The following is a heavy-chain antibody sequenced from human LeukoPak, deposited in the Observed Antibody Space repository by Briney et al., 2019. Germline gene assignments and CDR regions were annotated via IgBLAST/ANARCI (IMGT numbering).Heavy chain of an antibody. Sequence: QPGGSLRLSCAASGFTFSSYSMNWVRQTPGKGLEWISYISSSSSAIYYTDSVKGRFTIYRDNDKNSLYLQMNSLRAEDTAVYYCARDYDFWSGYSFGYWGQGTLVTVSS. CDR1: GFTFSSYS. D-gene: IGHD3-3*01. J-gene: IGHJ4*02. CDR2: ISSSSSAI. CDR3: ARDYDFWSGYSFGY. V-gene: IGHV3-48*01.